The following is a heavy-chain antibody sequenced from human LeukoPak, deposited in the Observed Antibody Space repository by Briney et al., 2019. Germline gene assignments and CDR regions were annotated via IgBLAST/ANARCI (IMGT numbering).Heavy chain of an antibody. J-gene: IGHJ4*02. Sequence: SVKVSCKASGYTFTGYYMHWVRQAPGQGLEWMGWINPNSGGTNYAQKFQGRVTMTRDTSISTAYMELSRLRSDDTAVYYCARCNGYCSSTDTTIDYWGQGTLVTVSS. CDR2: INPNSGGT. V-gene: IGHV1-2*02. CDR1: GYTFTGYY. CDR3: ARCNGYCSSTDTTIDY. D-gene: IGHD2-2*01.